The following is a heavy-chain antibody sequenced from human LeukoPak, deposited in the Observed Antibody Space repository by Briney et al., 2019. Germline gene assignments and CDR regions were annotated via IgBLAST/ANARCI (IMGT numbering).Heavy chain of an antibody. CDR3: ARGLAEPNDFWSGYYPTAIDY. D-gene: IGHD3-3*01. CDR1: GYTFTSYD. Sequence: EASVKVSXKASGYTFTSYDINWVRQATGQGLEWMGWMNPNSGNTGYAQKFQGRVTMTRNTSISTAYMELSSLRSEDTAVYYCARGLAEPNDFWSGYYPTAIDYWGQGTLVTVSS. CDR2: MNPNSGNT. V-gene: IGHV1-8*01. J-gene: IGHJ4*02.